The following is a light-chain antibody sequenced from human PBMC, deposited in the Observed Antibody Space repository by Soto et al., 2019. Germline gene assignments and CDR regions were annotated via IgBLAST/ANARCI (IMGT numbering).Light chain of an antibody. V-gene: IGLV2-23*01. Sequence: QSALTQPASVSGSPGQSITISCTGNSSTVGGFNVVSWYQQHPGKAPKVIIYEGIKRPSGVSTRFSGSNTSSTASLTISGLQSDDEADYYCCSYVGATTYVFGTGTKLTVL. CDR1: SSTVGGFNV. CDR2: EGI. J-gene: IGLJ1*01. CDR3: CSYVGATTYV.